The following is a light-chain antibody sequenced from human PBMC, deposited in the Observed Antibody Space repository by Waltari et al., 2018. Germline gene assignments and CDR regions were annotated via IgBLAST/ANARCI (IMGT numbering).Light chain of an antibody. CDR3: QQYNNWPPWT. J-gene: IGKJ1*01. V-gene: IGKV3-15*01. CDR1: QSVRRH. CDR2: GAS. Sequence: EIVMTQSPATLSVSPGERATLSCRASQSVRRHLAWYQQKPGQPPRLLIYGASTRATGIPARFSGSGSGTEFTLTISSLQSEDFAVYYCQQYNNWPPWTFGQGTKVEIK.